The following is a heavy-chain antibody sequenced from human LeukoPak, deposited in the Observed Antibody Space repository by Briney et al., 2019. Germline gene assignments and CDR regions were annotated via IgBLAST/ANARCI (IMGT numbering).Heavy chain of an antibody. Sequence: PSETLSLTCTVSGYSISTGYYWGWIRRPPGKGLEWIGSIYHNGSTSYNPSLKSRVTISVDTSKNQFSLKLTSVTAADTAVYYCVGPPYDTSGPSFDYWGQGTLVTVSS. D-gene: IGHD3-22*01. CDR1: GYSISTGYY. J-gene: IGHJ4*02. CDR2: IYHNGST. V-gene: IGHV4-38-2*02. CDR3: VGPPYDTSGPSFDY.